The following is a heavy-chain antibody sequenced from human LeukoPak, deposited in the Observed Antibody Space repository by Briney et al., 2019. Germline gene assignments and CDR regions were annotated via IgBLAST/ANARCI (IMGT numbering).Heavy chain of an antibody. CDR3: TTAVAGLD. V-gene: IGHV3-48*02. CDR2: ITASGTAM. Sequence: GGSLRLSCAASGFTFSSYSMNWVRQAPGKGLEWVSHITASGTAMFYADSVKGRFTISRDNAKNSLYLQMNSLRDEDTAVYYCTTAVAGLDWGQGTLVTVSS. J-gene: IGHJ4*02. D-gene: IGHD6-19*01. CDR1: GFTFSSYS.